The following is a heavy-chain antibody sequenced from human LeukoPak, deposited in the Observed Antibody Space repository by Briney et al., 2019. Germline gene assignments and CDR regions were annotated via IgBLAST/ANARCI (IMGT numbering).Heavy chain of an antibody. D-gene: IGHD2-15*01. Sequence: ASVKVSCKASGGTFSSYAISWVRQAPGQGLEWMGGIIPIFGTANYAQKFQGRVTITADESTSTAYMELSSLRSEDTAVYYCARSDEESLVAAPGRFDYWGQGTLVTVSS. CDR1: GGTFSSYA. J-gene: IGHJ4*02. CDR2: IIPIFGTA. CDR3: ARSDEESLVAAPGRFDY. V-gene: IGHV1-69*13.